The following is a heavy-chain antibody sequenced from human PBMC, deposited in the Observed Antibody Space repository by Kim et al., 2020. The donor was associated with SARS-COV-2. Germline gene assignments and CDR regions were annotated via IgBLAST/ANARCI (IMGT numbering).Heavy chain of an antibody. Sequence: ASVKVSCKASGYTFTSYDINWVRQATGQGLEWMGWMNPNSGNTGYAQKFQGRVTMTRNTSISTAYMELSSLRSEDTAVYYCARSDYIALGSFDYWGQGTLVTVSS. CDR3: ARSDYIALGSFDY. CDR1: GYTFTSYD. D-gene: IGHD3-10*01. J-gene: IGHJ4*02. CDR2: MNPNSGNT. V-gene: IGHV1-8*01.